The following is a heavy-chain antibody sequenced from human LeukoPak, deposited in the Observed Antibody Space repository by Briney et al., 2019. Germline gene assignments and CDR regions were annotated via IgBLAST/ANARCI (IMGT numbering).Heavy chain of an antibody. CDR3: ARENAGWNYGFDY. V-gene: IGHV4-34*01. D-gene: IGHD1-7*01. J-gene: IGHJ4*02. CDR2: INHSGST. CDR1: GGSFSGYY. Sequence: SETLSLTCAVYGGSFSGYYWSWIRQPPGKGLEWIGEINHSGSTNYNPSLKSRVTISVDTSKNQFSLKLNSVTAADTAVYYCARENAGWNYGFDYWGQGSLVTVSS.